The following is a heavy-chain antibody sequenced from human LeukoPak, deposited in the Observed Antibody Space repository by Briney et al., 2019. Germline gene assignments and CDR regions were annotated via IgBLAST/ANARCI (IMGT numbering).Heavy chain of an antibody. V-gene: IGHV3-21*01. J-gene: IGHJ4*02. Sequence: PGGSLRLSCAASGFTFSSYSMNWVRQAPGKGLEWVSSISSSSSYIYYADSVKGRFTISRDNAKNSLYPQMNSLRAEDTAVYYCARLVAGPPGNFDYWGQGTLVTVSS. CDR3: ARLVAGPPGNFDY. CDR1: GFTFSSYS. D-gene: IGHD6-19*01. CDR2: ISSSSSYI.